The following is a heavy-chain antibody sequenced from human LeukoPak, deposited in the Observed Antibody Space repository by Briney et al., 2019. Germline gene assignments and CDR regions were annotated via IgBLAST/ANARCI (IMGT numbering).Heavy chain of an antibody. CDR2: INPSGGST. D-gene: IGHD3-10*01. CDR3: ARDFAYGSGSTHFDY. CDR1: GYTFTSYY. V-gene: IGHV1-46*01. Sequence: GASVKVSCKASGYTFTSYYMHWVRQAPEQGLEWMGIINPSGGSTNYAQKFQGRVTMTRDTSTSTVYMELSSLRSEDTAVYYCARDFAYGSGSTHFDYWGQGTLVTVSS. J-gene: IGHJ4*02.